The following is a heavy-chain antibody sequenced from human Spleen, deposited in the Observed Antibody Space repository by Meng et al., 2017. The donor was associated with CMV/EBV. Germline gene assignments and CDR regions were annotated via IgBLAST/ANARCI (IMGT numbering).Heavy chain of an antibody. CDR1: GYTFTGYQ. V-gene: IGHV1-2*02. J-gene: IGHJ4*02. D-gene: IGHD2-2*01. Sequence: ASVKVSCKASGYTFTGYQMHWVRQAPGQGLEWMGWINPNSGGTNYAQKCQGRVTMTRDTSITTAYMELSRLRSDDTAVYYCARRLDCSSASCYSYSFDYWGQGSLVTVSS. CDR3: ARRLDCSSASCYSYSFDY. CDR2: INPNSGGT.